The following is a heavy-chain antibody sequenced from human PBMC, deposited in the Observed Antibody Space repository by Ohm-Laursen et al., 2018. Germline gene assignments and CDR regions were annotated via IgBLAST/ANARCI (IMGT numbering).Heavy chain of an antibody. CDR3: VSLSSSFDY. Sequence: SLRLSCAASGFTFSNYWMSWVRQAPGKGLEWVANIKQDGSEKYYVDSVTGRFTISRDNAKNSLYLQMNSLRAEDTAVYYCVSLSSSFDYWGQGTQVTVSS. CDR2: IKQDGSEK. J-gene: IGHJ4*02. D-gene: IGHD2/OR15-2a*01. CDR1: GFTFSNYW. V-gene: IGHV3-7*03.